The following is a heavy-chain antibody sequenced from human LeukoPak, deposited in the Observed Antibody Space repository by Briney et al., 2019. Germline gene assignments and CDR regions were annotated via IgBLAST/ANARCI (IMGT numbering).Heavy chain of an antibody. Sequence: GGSLRLSCAASGFTFSNYWMGWVRQAPGKGLEWVSYISSSGSTIYYADSVKGRFTISRDNAKNSLYLQMNSLRAEDTAVYYCARAPGGYSYGTPNFDYWGQGTLVTVSS. CDR1: GFTFSNYW. J-gene: IGHJ4*02. V-gene: IGHV3-48*04. CDR3: ARAPGGYSYGTPNFDY. CDR2: ISSSGSTI. D-gene: IGHD5-18*01.